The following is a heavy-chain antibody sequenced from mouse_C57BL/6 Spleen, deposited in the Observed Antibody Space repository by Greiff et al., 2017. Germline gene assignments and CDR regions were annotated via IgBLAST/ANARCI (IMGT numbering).Heavy chain of an antibody. Sequence: QVQLQQPGAELVKPGASVKLSCKASGYTFTSYWMHWVKQRPGQGLEWIGEIDPSDSYTNYNQKFKGKSTLTVDKSSSTAYMQLSSLTSEDSAVYYCARLFYAMDYWGQGTSVTVSS. CDR2: IDPSDSYT. CDR1: GYTFTSYW. V-gene: IGHV1-69*01. J-gene: IGHJ4*01. CDR3: ARLFYAMDY.